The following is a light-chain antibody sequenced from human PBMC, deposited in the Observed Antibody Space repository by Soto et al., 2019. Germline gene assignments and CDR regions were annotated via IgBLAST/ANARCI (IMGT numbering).Light chain of an antibody. CDR1: QSVSSY. V-gene: IGKV3-11*01. Sequence: EVMLTQSPATLSLYPGERATLSCRASQSVSSYLAWYQQKPGQTPRLLIYDASNRATGIPARFSGSGSGTDFTLTISSLEPEDFAFYFCQQRGNWPPTFGPGTKVDI. CDR2: DAS. J-gene: IGKJ3*01. CDR3: QQRGNWPPT.